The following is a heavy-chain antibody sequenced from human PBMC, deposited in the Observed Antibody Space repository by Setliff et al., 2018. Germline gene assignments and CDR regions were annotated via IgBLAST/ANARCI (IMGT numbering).Heavy chain of an antibody. J-gene: IGHJ4*02. V-gene: IGHV4-4*02. Sequence: SETLSLTCTVSGDSIDTDIWWSRVRQSPGKGLEWIGYIYYSGSTNYNPSLKSRVTISVDTSKNQFSLKLSSVTAADTALYYCTVYNTGSSKDHYWGQGTPVTVSS. CDR3: TVYNTGSSKDHY. CDR2: IYYSGST. CDR1: GDSIDTDIW. D-gene: IGHD2-8*02.